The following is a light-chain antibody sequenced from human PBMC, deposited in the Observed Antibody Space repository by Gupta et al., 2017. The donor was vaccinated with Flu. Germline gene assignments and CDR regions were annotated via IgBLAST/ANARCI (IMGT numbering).Light chain of an antibody. Sequence: QTVVTQEPSLSVSPGGTVTPTCALHSGSVSTYFYPSWYQQAPGQPPRTLIYSTNIRSSGVPDRFSGSILGNKAALTIPGAQTEDECLYFCMLYRNTTIFFGGGTRLTVL. CDR3: MLYRNTTIF. J-gene: IGLJ2*01. V-gene: IGLV8-61*01. CDR1: SGSVSTYFY. CDR2: STN.